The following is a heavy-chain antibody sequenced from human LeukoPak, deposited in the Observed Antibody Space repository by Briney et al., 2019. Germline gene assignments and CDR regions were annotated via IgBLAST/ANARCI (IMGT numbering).Heavy chain of an antibody. CDR2: IYPSGSP. CDR1: VGSLSSNNG. V-gene: IGHV4-4*02. Sequence: SQTLALTCAVSVGSLSSNNGWGWVRQPPGKGLEWIGEIYPSGSPNYNPSLKSRVTISVDKSRNHFSLKLSSVTAADTAVYYCARTPLIAAADITWGQGSLVTASS. CDR3: ARTPLIAAADIT. J-gene: IGHJ4*02. D-gene: IGHD6-13*01.